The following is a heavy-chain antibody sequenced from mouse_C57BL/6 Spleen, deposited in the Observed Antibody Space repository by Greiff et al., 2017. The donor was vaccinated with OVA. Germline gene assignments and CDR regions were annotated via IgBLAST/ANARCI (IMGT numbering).Heavy chain of an antibody. V-gene: IGHV1-81*01. J-gene: IGHJ1*03. Sequence: VKLQESGAELARPGASVKLSCKASGYTFTSYGISWVKQRTGQGLEWIGEIYPRSGNTYYNEKFKGKATLTADKSSSTAYMELRSLTSEDSAVYFCARGEGTYWYFDVWGTGTTVTVSS. CDR2: IYPRSGNT. CDR1: GYTFTSYG. D-gene: IGHD3-1*01. CDR3: ARGEGTYWYFDV.